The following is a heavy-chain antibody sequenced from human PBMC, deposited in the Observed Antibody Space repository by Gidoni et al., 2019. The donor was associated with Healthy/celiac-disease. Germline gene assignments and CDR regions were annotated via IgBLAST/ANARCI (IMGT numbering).Heavy chain of an antibody. V-gene: IGHV3-15*01. D-gene: IGHD2-15*01. CDR1: GFTFSNAW. CDR3: TTPDPTVVRYYYHYYGMDG. CDR2: IKSKTDGGTT. J-gene: IGHJ6*02. Sequence: EVQLVESGGGLVKPGGSLRLSCAASGFTFSNAWMSWVRQAPGKGLEWVGRIKSKTDGGTTDYAGTVKGRFNISREDSKNTLYLQMNSLKTEDTAVYYCTTPDPTVVRYYYHYYGMDGLGQGTKVTVSS.